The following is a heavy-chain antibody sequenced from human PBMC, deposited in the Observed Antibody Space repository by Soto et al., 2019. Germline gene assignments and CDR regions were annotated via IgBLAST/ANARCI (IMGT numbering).Heavy chain of an antibody. Sequence: PRASVKVSCKASGYTFTGYYMHWVRQAPGQGLEWMGWINPNSGGTNYAQKFQGRVTMTRDTSISTAYMELSRLRSDDTAVYYCARSRVAGSRGPLHFDYWGQGTLVTVSS. CDR1: GYTFTGYY. V-gene: IGHV1-2*02. CDR3: ARSRVAGSRGPLHFDY. J-gene: IGHJ4*02. CDR2: INPNSGGT. D-gene: IGHD6-19*01.